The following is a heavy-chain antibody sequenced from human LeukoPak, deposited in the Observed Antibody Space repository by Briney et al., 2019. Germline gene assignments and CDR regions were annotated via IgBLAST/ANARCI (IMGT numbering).Heavy chain of an antibody. V-gene: IGHV4-4*07. Sequence: PSETLSLTCTVSGGSISSYYWSWIRQPAGKGLEWIGRIYISGSGSTYYNPSLKSRVTISVDTSKNQFSLKLSPVTAADTAVYYCARDPLGWFGARVYYMDVWGKGTTVTVSS. CDR1: GGSISSYY. CDR3: ARDPLGWFGARVYYMDV. J-gene: IGHJ6*03. D-gene: IGHD3-10*01. CDR2: IYISGSGST.